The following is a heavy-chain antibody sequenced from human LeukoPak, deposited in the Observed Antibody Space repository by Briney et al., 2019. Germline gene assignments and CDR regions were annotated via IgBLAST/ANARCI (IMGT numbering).Heavy chain of an antibody. V-gene: IGHV3-23*01. CDR1: GFTFSSYA. Sequence: PGGSLRLSCAASGFTFSSYAMSWVRQAPGKGLEWVSVISGSGGTTYYADSVKGRFTISRDNSKDTLYLQMNSLRDEDTAVFYCAKHLLTTMTTIDYWGQGTLVTVSS. J-gene: IGHJ4*02. CDR2: ISGSGGTT. D-gene: IGHD4-17*01. CDR3: AKHLLTTMTTIDY.